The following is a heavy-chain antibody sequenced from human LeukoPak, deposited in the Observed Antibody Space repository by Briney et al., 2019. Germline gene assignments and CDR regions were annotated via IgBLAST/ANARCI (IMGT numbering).Heavy chain of an antibody. J-gene: IGHJ4*02. CDR3: ARGGSYYDFWSGYYSRDFDY. D-gene: IGHD3-3*01. V-gene: IGHV1-18*01. CDR1: GYTFTSYG. Sequence: ASVKVPCKASGYTFTSYGISWVRQAPGQGLEWMGWISAYNGNTNYAQKLQGRVTMTTDTSTSTAYMELKSLRSDDTAVYYCARGGSYYDFWSGYYSRDFDYWGQGTLVTVSS. CDR2: ISAYNGNT.